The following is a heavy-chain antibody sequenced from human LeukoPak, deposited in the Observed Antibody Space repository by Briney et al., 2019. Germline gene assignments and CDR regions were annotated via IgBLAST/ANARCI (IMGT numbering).Heavy chain of an antibody. CDR2: ISGSGGST. CDR3: AELGITMIGGV. V-gene: IGHV3-23*01. CDR1: GLTFSSYG. D-gene: IGHD3-10*02. J-gene: IGHJ6*04. Sequence: GGTLRLSCAASGLTFSSYGMSWVRQAPGKGLERVSAISGSGGSTYYADSVKGRFTISRDNSKNALYLQMNSLRAEDTAVYYCAELGITMIGGVWGKGTTVTISS.